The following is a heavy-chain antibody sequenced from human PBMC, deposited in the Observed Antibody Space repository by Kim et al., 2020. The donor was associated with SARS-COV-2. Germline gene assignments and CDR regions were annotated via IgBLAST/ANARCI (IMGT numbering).Heavy chain of an antibody. D-gene: IGHD4-17*01. J-gene: IGHJ4*02. Sequence: AQKFPGGVTMTRNTSISTAYMELSSLRSEDTAVYYCARWNFDYGDYHFDYWGQGTLVTVSS. CDR3: ARWNFDYGDYHFDY. V-gene: IGHV1-8*01.